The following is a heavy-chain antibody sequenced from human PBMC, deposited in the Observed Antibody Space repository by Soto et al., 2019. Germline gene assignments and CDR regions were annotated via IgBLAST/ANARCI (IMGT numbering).Heavy chain of an antibody. CDR2: IWYDGSNK. Sequence: GGSLRLSCAASGFTFISYGMHWVRQATGKGLEWVAVIWYDGSNKYYADSVKGRFTISRDNSKNTLYLQMNSLRAEDTAVYYCARDGRAAAGTEYYFDYWGQGT. CDR1: GFTFISYG. V-gene: IGHV3-33*01. CDR3: ARDGRAAAGTEYYFDY. D-gene: IGHD6-13*01. J-gene: IGHJ4*02.